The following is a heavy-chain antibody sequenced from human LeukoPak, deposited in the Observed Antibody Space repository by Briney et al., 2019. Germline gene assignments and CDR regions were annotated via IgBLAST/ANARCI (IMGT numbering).Heavy chain of an antibody. Sequence: SETLSLTCTVSGGSISSYYWSWIRQPAGKGLEWIGRIYTSGSTNYNPSLKSRVTIPVDTSKNQFSLKLSSVTAADTAVYYCARDPGYCSGGSCYPYYFDYWGQGTLVTVSS. V-gene: IGHV4-4*07. D-gene: IGHD2-15*01. CDR1: GGSISSYY. CDR3: ARDPGYCSGGSCYPYYFDY. CDR2: IYTSGST. J-gene: IGHJ4*02.